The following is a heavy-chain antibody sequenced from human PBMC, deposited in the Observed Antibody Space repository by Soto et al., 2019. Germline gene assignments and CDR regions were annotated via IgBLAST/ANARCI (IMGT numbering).Heavy chain of an antibody. CDR2: ISSSGSTI. D-gene: IGHD6-13*01. Sequence: LRLSCAASGFTFSSYEMNWVRQAPGKGLEWVSYISSSGSTIYYADSVKGRFTISRDNAKNSLYLQMNSLRAEDTAVYYCARDAQQLAKGPFDYWGQGTLVTVSS. CDR1: GFTFSSYE. J-gene: IGHJ4*02. CDR3: ARDAQQLAKGPFDY. V-gene: IGHV3-48*03.